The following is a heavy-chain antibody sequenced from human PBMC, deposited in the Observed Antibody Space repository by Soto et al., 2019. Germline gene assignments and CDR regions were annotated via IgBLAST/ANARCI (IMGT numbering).Heavy chain of an antibody. CDR2: INHSGST. V-gene: IGHV4-34*01. J-gene: IGHJ4*02. D-gene: IGHD3-10*01. CDR1: GGSFNGYY. CDR3: ARNVVRGVIIRRLDY. Sequence: SETLSLTCDVYGGSFNGYYWSLIRQPPGKGLEWIGEINHSGSTNYNPSLKSRVTISVDTSKNQFSLKLSSVTAADTAVYYCARNVVRGVIIRRLDYWGQGTLVTVSS.